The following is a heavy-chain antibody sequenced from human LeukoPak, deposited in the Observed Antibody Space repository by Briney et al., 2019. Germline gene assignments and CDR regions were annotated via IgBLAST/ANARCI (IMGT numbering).Heavy chain of an antibody. V-gene: IGHV3-48*04. CDR1: GFTFPSYN. Sequence: PGGSLRLSCAASGFTFPSYNTTWVRQAPGKGLEWVSYISSSGSAMYYADSVKGRFTISRDNAKDTLYLQMNSLRAEDTAVYYCARGKHTAAIPDYWGQGTLVTVSS. J-gene: IGHJ4*02. CDR2: ISSSGSAM. D-gene: IGHD6-13*01. CDR3: ARGKHTAAIPDY.